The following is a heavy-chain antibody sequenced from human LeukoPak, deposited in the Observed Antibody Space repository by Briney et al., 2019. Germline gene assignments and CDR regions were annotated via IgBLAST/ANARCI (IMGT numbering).Heavy chain of an antibody. V-gene: IGHV1-46*01. Sequence: ASVKVSCKASGYTFTSYYMHWVRQAPGQGLEWMGIINPSGGSTSYAQKFQGRVTMPRDTSTSTVYMELSSLRSEDTAVYYCARDSPIAALTDYWGQGTLVTVSS. CDR1: GYTFTSYY. J-gene: IGHJ4*02. CDR2: INPSGGST. D-gene: IGHD6-13*01. CDR3: ARDSPIAALTDY.